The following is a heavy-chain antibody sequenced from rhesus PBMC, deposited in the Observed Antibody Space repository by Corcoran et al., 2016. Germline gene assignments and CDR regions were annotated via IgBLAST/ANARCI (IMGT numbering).Heavy chain of an antibody. Sequence: VQLQESGPGLVKPSETLSLTCDVSGGSIRGFYWHWIRQPPGKGLEWIGYIGGTPGITYYKPSLKSQVTISTDTSKNQSSLKLNALTAADTAVYYCARSDAVGTAIDCWGQGVLVTVSS. CDR2: IGGTPGIT. D-gene: IGHD5-30*01. CDR3: ARSDAVGTAIDC. V-gene: IGHV4-165*02. J-gene: IGHJ4*01. CDR1: GGSIRGFY.